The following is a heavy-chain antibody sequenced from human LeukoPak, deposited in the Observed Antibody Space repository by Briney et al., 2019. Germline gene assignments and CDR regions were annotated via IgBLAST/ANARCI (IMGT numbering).Heavy chain of an antibody. D-gene: IGHD2-15*01. Sequence: SETLSLTCAVYGGSFSGYHWTWIRQPPGGGLEWIGEINHSGTTNYNPSLKSRVTISVDTSKNQFSLKLNSVTAADTAVYYCARGQVVRNYWGQGTLVTVSS. CDR3: ARGQVVRNY. J-gene: IGHJ4*02. CDR1: GGSFSGYH. V-gene: IGHV4-34*01. CDR2: INHSGTT.